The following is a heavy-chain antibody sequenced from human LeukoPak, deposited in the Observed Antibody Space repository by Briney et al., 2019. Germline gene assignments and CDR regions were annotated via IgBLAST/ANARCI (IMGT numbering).Heavy chain of an antibody. CDR2: IGTAGDT. J-gene: IGHJ3*02. D-gene: IGHD2-15*01. CDR1: GFTFSSYD. Sequence: PGGSLRLSCAASGFTFSSYDMHWVRQATGKGLEWVSAIGTAGDTYYPGSVKGRFTISRENAKNSLYLQMNSLRAGDTAVYCCARGGVVGAFDIWGQGTMVTVSS. CDR3: ARGGVVGAFDI. V-gene: IGHV3-13*01.